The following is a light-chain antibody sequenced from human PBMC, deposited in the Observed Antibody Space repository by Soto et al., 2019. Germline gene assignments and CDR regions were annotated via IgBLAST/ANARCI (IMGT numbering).Light chain of an antibody. Sequence: IQMTQTQSSLSASVGDRVTITCRASQVIDNYLAWYKQQPGKVPRLLIYAGSVLQAGVPPRFTGSGSGTDFTLTISSLQPEDVATYFCQKYNSAPWTFGQGTKVEIK. J-gene: IGKJ1*01. CDR1: QVIDNY. CDR2: AGS. CDR3: QKYNSAPWT. V-gene: IGKV1-27*01.